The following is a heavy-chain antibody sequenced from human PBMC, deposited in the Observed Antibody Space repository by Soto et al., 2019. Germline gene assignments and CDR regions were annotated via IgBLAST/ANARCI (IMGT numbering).Heavy chain of an antibody. J-gene: IGHJ4*02. CDR1: GGSVSRDSNF. Sequence: SETLSLTCTVSGGSVSRDSNFWSWIRQPPGKGLEWIGYIYYSGPSRYNPSLESRVTISIDSSKNQASLTLTSVTAADTAVYYCARGSSHYAHSGPGTLVTLFS. CDR2: IYYSGPS. CDR3: ARGSSHYAH. D-gene: IGHD1-26*01. V-gene: IGHV4-61*01.